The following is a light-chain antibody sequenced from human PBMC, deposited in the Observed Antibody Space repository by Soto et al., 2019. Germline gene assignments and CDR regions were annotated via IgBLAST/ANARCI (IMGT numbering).Light chain of an antibody. J-gene: IGLJ1*01. CDR2: EVK. CDR1: SSDVGGYNY. Sequence: QSVLTQPASVSGSPGQSITVSCTGTSSDVGGYNYVSWYQQYPGKAPKLLIYEVKNRPSGVSNRFSGSKSGNTASLTISGLQAADEADYYCSLYTSENTYVFGTGTKLTVL. CDR3: SLYTSENTYV. V-gene: IGLV2-14*01.